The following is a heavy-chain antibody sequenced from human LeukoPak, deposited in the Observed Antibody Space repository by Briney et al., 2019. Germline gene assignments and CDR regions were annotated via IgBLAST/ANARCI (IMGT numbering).Heavy chain of an antibody. CDR2: IIPIFGTA. V-gene: IGHV1-69*06. J-gene: IGHJ4*02. CDR1: GGTFSSYA. CDR3: ARDGNYYGSGSYYVD. D-gene: IGHD3-10*01. Sequence: ASVKVSCKASGGTFSSYAISWVRQAPGQGLEWMGGIIPIFGTANYAQKFQGRVTITADKSTSTAYMELSSLRSEDTAVYYCARDGNYYGSGSYYVDWGQGTLVTVSS.